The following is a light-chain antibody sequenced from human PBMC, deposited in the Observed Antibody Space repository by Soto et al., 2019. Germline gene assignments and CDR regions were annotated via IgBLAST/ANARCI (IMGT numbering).Light chain of an antibody. CDR2: EVS. Sequence: QSALTQPPSASRSPGQSVTISCTGTSSDVGVYNDVSWYQQHPGKAPKLIIYEVSKRPSGVPDRFSGSKSGNTASLTVSGLQAEDEADYYCSSFAGRTPYVFGTGTKVTVL. CDR1: SSDVGVYND. V-gene: IGLV2-8*02. J-gene: IGLJ1*01. CDR3: SSFAGRTPYV.